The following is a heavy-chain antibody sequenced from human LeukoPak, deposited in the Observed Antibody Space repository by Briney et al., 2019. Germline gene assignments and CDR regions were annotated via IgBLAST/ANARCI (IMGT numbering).Heavy chain of an antibody. V-gene: IGHV2-5*02. Sequence: SGPTLLKPTQTPTLTCTFSGFSLNTSGMAVGWIRQPPGKALEWLALIYWDDDKRYSPSLKSRLTITKDTSKNQVVLTMTNMDPVDTATYYCAHNSATVATNYFGYWGQGSLVTVSS. D-gene: IGHD4-23*01. J-gene: IGHJ4*02. CDR2: IYWDDDK. CDR1: GFSLNTSGMA. CDR3: AHNSATVATNYFGY.